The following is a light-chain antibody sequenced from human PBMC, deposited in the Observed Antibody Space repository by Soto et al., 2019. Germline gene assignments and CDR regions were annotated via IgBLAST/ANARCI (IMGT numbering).Light chain of an antibody. CDR2: YDS. V-gene: IGLV3-21*04. J-gene: IGLJ1*01. Sequence: SYELTQPPSVSVAPGKTARITCGGNNIGSKSVHWYQRKPGQAPVLVIYYDSDRPSGIPERFSGSNSGNTATLTISRVEAGDEADYYCQVWDSSSDHPGYVFGTGTKVTVL. CDR3: QVWDSSSDHPGYV. CDR1: NIGSKS.